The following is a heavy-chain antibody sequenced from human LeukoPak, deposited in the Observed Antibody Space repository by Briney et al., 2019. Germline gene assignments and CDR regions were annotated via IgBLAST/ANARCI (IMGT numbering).Heavy chain of an antibody. J-gene: IGHJ5*02. D-gene: IGHD4-17*01. CDR3: ASRSNYGDSYTNWFDP. CDR2: IYYSGST. CDR1: GGSISSYY. V-gene: IGHV4-59*12. Sequence: SETLSLTCTVSGGSISSYYWSWIRQPPGKGLEWIGYIYYSGSTNYNPSLKSRVTISVDTSKNQFSLKLSSVTAADTAVYYCASRSNYGDSYTNWFDPWGQGTLVTVSS.